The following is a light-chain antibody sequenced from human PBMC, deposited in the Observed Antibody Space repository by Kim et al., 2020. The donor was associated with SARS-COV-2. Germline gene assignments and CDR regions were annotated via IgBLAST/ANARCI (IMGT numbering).Light chain of an antibody. CDR2: DVS. CDR3: SSYTSSSTLYV. J-gene: IGLJ1*01. Sequence: QSALTQPASVSGSPGQSITISCTGTSSDVGGYNYVSWYQQHPGKAPKLMIYDVSKRPSGVSNRFSGSKSGNTASLTISGLQAEDEAVYYCSSYTSSSTLYVFGTGTKVTVL. CDR1: SSDVGGYNY. V-gene: IGLV2-14*01.